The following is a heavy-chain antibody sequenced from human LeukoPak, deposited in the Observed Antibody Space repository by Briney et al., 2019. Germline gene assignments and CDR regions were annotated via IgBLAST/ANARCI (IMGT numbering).Heavy chain of an antibody. J-gene: IGHJ5*02. CDR1: GGSISSYY. CDR2: IYYSGST. Sequence: SSETLSLTCTVSGGSISSYYWSWLRQPPGKGLEWIGYIYYSGSTNYNPSLKSRVTISVDTSKNQFSLKLSSVTAADTAVYYCARGKIAAAGHNWFDPWGQGTLVTVSS. V-gene: IGHV4-59*01. CDR3: ARGKIAAAGHNWFDP. D-gene: IGHD6-13*01.